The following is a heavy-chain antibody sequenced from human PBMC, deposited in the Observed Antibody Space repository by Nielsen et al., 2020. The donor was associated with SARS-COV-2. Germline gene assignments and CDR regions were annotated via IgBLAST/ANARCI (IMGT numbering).Heavy chain of an antibody. J-gene: IGHJ5*02. Sequence: WIRRPPGKGLEWIGYIYYSGSTYYNPSLKSRVTISVDTSKNQFSLKLSSVTAADTAVYYCARLYYDSSGYYGQPTLNQKNWFDPWGQGTLVTVSS. D-gene: IGHD3-22*01. V-gene: IGHV4-30-4*01. CDR2: IYYSGST. CDR3: ARLYYDSSGYYGQPTLNQKNWFDP.